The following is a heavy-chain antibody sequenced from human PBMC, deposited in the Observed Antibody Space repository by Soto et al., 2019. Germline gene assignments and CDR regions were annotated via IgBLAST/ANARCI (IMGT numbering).Heavy chain of an antibody. J-gene: IGHJ4*02. CDR2: IYYNGNT. Sequence: SETLSLTCSVSGGSISNHCWSWIRQPPGKGLEWIGYIYYNGNTNYNPXXXXXXTXXXXTXXXQISLKLTTVTAADTAVYYCTRANWYYEYWGQGTLVTVSS. V-gene: IGHV4-59*11. CDR3: TRANWYYEY. CDR1: GGSISNHC. D-gene: IGHD7-27*01.